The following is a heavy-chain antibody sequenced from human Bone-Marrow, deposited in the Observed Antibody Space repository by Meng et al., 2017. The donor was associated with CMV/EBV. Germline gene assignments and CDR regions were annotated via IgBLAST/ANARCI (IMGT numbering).Heavy chain of an antibody. CDR3: AREGRYCSGGSYYSGGYYYYGMDV. Sequence: ASVKVSCKASGYTFTGYYMHWVRQAPGQGLEWMGWINPNSGGTNYAQKFQGRVTMTRDTSISTAYMELSRLRSDDTAVYYCAREGRYCSGGSYYSGGYYYYGMDVCGQGTTVTASS. D-gene: IGHD2-15*01. CDR1: GYTFTGYY. J-gene: IGHJ6*02. V-gene: IGHV1-2*02. CDR2: INPNSGGT.